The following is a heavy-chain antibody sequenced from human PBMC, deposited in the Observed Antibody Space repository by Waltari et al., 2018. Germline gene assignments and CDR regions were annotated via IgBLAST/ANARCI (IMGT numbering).Heavy chain of an antibody. CDR3: ARGIAAAGTRFGY. Sequence: QVQLQQWGAGLLKPSEPLSLTCAVYGGSFSGYYWRWIRQPPEKGLEWIGEINNSESTNYNPSLKSRVSISVDTSKNQFSLKRSSVTAADTAVYYCARGIAAAGTRFGYWGQGTLVTVSS. CDR2: INNSEST. J-gene: IGHJ4*02. V-gene: IGHV4-34*01. D-gene: IGHD6-13*01. CDR1: GGSFSGYY.